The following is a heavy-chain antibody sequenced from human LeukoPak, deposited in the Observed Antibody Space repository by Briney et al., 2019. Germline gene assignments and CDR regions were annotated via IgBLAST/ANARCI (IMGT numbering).Heavy chain of an antibody. CDR3: ARLRNVGGNPHPFNV. Sequence: GGSLRLSCAASGFNFIDYTMNWVRQAPGKGLEWVSSITSTGRYIFYAGSLKGRFTISRDNAKKSLYLQMNSLRAEDTAVYYCARLRNVGGNPHPFNVWGQGTTVTVSS. D-gene: IGHD4-23*01. CDR2: ITSTGRYI. J-gene: IGHJ3*01. V-gene: IGHV3-21*01. CDR1: GFNFIDYT.